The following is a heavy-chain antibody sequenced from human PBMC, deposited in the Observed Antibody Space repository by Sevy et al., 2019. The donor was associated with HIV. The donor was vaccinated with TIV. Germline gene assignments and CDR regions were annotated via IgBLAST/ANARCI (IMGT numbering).Heavy chain of an antibody. D-gene: IGHD6-13*01. Sequence: GGSLRLSCAASGFTVSSNYMSWVRQAPGKGLEWVSVIYSGGSIYYADSVKGRFTISRDNSKNTLYLQMNSLRAEDTAVYYCARDHSSSWYDYWGQGTLVTVSS. CDR1: GFTVSSNY. V-gene: IGHV3-53*01. CDR3: ARDHSSSWYDY. J-gene: IGHJ4*02. CDR2: IYSGGSI.